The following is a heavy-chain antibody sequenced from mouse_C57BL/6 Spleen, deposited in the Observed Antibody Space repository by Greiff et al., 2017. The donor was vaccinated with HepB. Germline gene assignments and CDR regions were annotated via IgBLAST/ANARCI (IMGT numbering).Heavy chain of an antibody. V-gene: IGHV1-76*01. CDR2: IYPGSGNT. Sequence: QVQLQQSGAELVRPGASVKLSCKASGYTFTDYYINWVKQRPGQGLEWIARIYPGSGNTYYNEKFKGKATLTAEKSSSTAYMQLSSLTSEDSAVYFCARFTTVYFDVWGTGTTVTVSS. CDR1: GYTFTDYY. D-gene: IGHD1-1*01. J-gene: IGHJ1*03. CDR3: ARFTTVYFDV.